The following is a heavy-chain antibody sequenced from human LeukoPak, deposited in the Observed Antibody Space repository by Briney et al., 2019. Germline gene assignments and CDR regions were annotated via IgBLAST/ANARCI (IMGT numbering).Heavy chain of an antibody. CDR1: GFPFNKYG. V-gene: IGHV3-33*01. CDR3: ARAGIDNALDY. CDR2: IWYDGSNK. J-gene: IGHJ4*02. Sequence: GLSLRLSCAASGFPFNKYGMNWVRQAPGKGLEWVAIIWYDGSNKYFAESVMGRFTISKDNSKNTVYLQMHSLRADDTAVYYCARAGIDNALDYWGQGTQVTVSS. D-gene: IGHD2-2*01.